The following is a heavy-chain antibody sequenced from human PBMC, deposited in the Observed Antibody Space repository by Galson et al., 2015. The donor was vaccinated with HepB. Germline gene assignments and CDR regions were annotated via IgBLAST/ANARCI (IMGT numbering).Heavy chain of an antibody. D-gene: IGHD6-19*01. V-gene: IGHV4-59*12. CDR1: GGSISSYY. CDR2: IYYSGST. CDR3: ARGLAARFYSSGWLDY. J-gene: IGHJ4*02. Sequence: LSLTCTVSGGSISSYYWSWIRQPPGKGLEWIGYIYYSGSTNYNPSLKSRVTISVDTSKNQFSLKLSSVTAADTAVYYCARGLAARFYSSGWLDYWGQGTLVTVSS.